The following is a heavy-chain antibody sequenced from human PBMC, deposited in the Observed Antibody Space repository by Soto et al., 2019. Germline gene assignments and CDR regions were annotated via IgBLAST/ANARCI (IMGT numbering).Heavy chain of an antibody. Sequence: PSETLSLTCTVSGGPISSSSYYWGWIRQPPGKGLEWIGSIYYSGSTYYNPSLKSRVTISVDTSKNQFSLKLSSVTAADTAVYYCASHGGSYMTTVRHFDYWGQGTLVTVSS. D-gene: IGHD4-17*01. CDR1: GGPISSSSYY. CDR3: ASHGGSYMTTVRHFDY. CDR2: IYYSGST. V-gene: IGHV4-39*01. J-gene: IGHJ4*02.